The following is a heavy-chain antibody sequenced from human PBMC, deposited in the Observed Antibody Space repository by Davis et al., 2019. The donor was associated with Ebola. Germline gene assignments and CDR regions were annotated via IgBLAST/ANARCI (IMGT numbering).Heavy chain of an antibody. CDR3: AKDDTYSGYGLGAFDI. J-gene: IGHJ3*02. CDR2: ISSSSSYT. D-gene: IGHD5-12*01. V-gene: IGHV3-11*06. CDR1: GFTFSDYY. Sequence: GGSLRLSCAASGFTFSDYYMSWIRQAPGKGLEWVSYISSSSSYTNYADSVKGRFTISRDNAKNSLYLQMNSLRAEDTAVYYCAKDDTYSGYGLGAFDIWGQGTMVTVSS.